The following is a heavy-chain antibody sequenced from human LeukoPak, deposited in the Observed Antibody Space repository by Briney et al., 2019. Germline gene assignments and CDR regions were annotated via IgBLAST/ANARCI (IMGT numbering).Heavy chain of an antibody. CDR1: GFTFGSYT. V-gene: IGHV3-21*01. D-gene: IGHD3-10*01. CDR3: ARDFLGESGAGGY. Sequence: GGSLRLSCAGSGFTFGSYTMNWVRQAPGEGLEWIASIIPTGVHTFHADSVKGRFTISRDNAINSLYLQMNSLRDEDTALYYCARDFLGESGAGGYWGQGTLVTVSS. CDR2: IIPTGVHT. J-gene: IGHJ4*02.